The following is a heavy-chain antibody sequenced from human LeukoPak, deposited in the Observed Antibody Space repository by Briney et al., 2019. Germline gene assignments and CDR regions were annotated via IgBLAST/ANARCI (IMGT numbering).Heavy chain of an antibody. D-gene: IGHD6-19*01. CDR2: INHSGST. CDR1: GGSFSGYY. Sequence: SETLSLTCAVYGGSFSGYYWSWIRQPPGKGLEWIGEINHSGSTNYNPSLKSRVTISVDTSKNQFSLKLSSVTAADTAVYYCAPHWYSSGLDPWGQGTLVTVSS. V-gene: IGHV4-34*01. CDR3: APHWYSSGLDP. J-gene: IGHJ5*02.